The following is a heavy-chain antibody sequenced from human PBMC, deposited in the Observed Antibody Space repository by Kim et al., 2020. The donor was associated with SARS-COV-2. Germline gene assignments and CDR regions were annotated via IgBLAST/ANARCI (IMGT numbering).Heavy chain of an antibody. Sequence: SETLSLTCAINGASLSGIFWGWIRQPPGKGLEWIADINDGGTTNYNPSLKTRVTLSLDRAKRHFSLHLRSLSAADTGLYYCVRYSTSWYGTGYFYAMDV. CDR3: VRYSTSWYGTGYFYAMDV. D-gene: IGHD6-13*01. CDR1: GASLSGIF. J-gene: IGHJ6*01. V-gene: IGHV4-34*01. CDR2: INDGGTT.